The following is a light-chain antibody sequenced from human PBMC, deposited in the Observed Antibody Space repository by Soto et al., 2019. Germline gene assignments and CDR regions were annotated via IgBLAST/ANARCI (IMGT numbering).Light chain of an antibody. CDR1: NSNIGSNI. V-gene: IGLV1-44*01. J-gene: IGLJ7*01. CDR2: SNN. Sequence: QAVVTQAPSASGTPGQRVTISCSGSNSNIGSNIVNWYQQLPGTAPKLLIYSNNQRPSGVPDRFSGSKSGTSASLAISGLQSEDEADYYCAAWDDSLSGPVFGGGTQLTVL. CDR3: AAWDDSLSGPV.